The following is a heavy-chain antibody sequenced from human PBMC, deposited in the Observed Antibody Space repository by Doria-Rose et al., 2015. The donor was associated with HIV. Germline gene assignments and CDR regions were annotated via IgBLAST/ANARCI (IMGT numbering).Heavy chain of an antibody. CDR1: GFSFESYA. CDR3: AKAPIIGPKYYFYMDV. V-gene: IGHV3-9*01. Sequence: EVQLLESGGGLVQPGRSLRLSCVGSGFSFESYAMHWVRLAPGKGLEWVAGLSWDSGAKGNADSVEGRFTISRDNAKKTVYLEMRSLRPEDTAFYYCAKAPIIGPKYYFYMDVWGKGTSVTVSS. CDR2: LSWDSGAK. J-gene: IGHJ6*03. D-gene: IGHD3-3*01.